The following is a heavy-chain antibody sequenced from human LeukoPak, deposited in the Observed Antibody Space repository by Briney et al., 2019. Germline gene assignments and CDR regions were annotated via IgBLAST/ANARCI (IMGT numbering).Heavy chain of an antibody. D-gene: IGHD3/OR15-3a*01. J-gene: IGHJ4*02. CDR3: ARSFAFWTRYYFDY. Sequence: ASVKVSCKASGYTFTGYYMHWVRQAPGRGLEWMGWINPNSGGTNYAQKFQGWVTMTRDTSISTAYMELSRLRSDDTAVYYCARSFAFWTRYYFDYWGQGTLVTVSS. CDR2: INPNSGGT. V-gene: IGHV1-2*04. CDR1: GYTFTGYY.